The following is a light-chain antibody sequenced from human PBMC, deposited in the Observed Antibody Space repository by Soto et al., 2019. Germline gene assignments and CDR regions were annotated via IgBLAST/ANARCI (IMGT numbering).Light chain of an antibody. V-gene: IGLV2-14*01. CDR2: DIN. Sequence: QSVLTQPASVSGSPGQLITISCTGTSSDVGNYIFVSWYRQHPGKAPKLMIYDINNRPSGVSNRFSGSKSGNTASLTISGLQAEDESYYYCVSYTTSASYLFGTVTKFTGL. CDR1: SSDVGNYIF. CDR3: VSYTTSASYL. J-gene: IGLJ1*01.